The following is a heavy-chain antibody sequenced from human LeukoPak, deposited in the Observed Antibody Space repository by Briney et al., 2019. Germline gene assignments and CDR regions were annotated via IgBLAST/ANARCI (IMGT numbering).Heavy chain of an antibody. CDR1: GYTFTSYD. V-gene: IGHV1-8*01. J-gene: IGHJ4*02. Sequence: GASVKVSCKASGYTFTSYDINWVRQATGQGLEWMGWMNPNSGNTGYAQKFQGRVTMTTDTSTSTAYMELRSLRSDDTAVYYCARGGYCSSTSCYSCDYWGQGTLVTVSS. CDR2: MNPNSGNT. CDR3: ARGGYCSSTSCYSCDY. D-gene: IGHD2-2*01.